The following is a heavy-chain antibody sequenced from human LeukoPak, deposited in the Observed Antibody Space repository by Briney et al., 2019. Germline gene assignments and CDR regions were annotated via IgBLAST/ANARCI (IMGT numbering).Heavy chain of an antibody. CDR2: IIPIFGTA. J-gene: IGHJ6*03. CDR1: GGTFSSYA. D-gene: IGHD6-13*01. V-gene: IGHV1-69*01. Sequence: SVKVSCKASGGTFSSYAISWVRQAPGQGLEWMGGIIPIFGTANYAQKFQGRVTITADESTSTAYMELSSLRSEDTAVYYCASRYGGGSSSWDYYYYYYMDVWGKGTTVTVSS. CDR3: ASRYGGGSSSWDYYYYYYMDV.